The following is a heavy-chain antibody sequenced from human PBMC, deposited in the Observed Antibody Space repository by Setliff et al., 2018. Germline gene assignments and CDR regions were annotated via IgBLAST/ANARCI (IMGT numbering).Heavy chain of an antibody. CDR2: IYPSDSHT. CDR1: GYTFSRYW. V-gene: IGHV5-51*01. J-gene: IGHJ4*02. Sequence: PGESLKISCKASGYTFSRYWIGWVRQMPGKGLEWLGIIYPSDSHTRYSPSFQGQVTISADKSISTAYLQWSSLKASDTAMYYCARALASAGTVYFDYWGQGTLVTVS. D-gene: IGHD6-13*01. CDR3: ARALASAGTVYFDY.